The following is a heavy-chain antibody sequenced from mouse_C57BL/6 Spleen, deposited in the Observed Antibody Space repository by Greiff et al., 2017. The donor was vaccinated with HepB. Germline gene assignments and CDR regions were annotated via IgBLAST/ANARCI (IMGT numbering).Heavy chain of an antibody. CDR2: IYPRSGNT. D-gene: IGHD1-1*01. Sequence: VQLQESGAELARPGASVKLSCKASGYTFTSYGISWVKQRTGQGLEWIGEIYPRSGNTYYNEKFKGKATLTADKSSSTAYMELRSLTSEDSAVYFCARWDYGSSYGAMDYWGQGTSVTVSS. V-gene: IGHV1-81*01. CDR1: GYTFTSYG. J-gene: IGHJ4*01. CDR3: ARWDYGSSYGAMDY.